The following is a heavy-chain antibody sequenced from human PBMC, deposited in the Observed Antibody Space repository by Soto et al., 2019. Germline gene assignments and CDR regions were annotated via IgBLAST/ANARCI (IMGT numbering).Heavy chain of an antibody. CDR2: IYYSGST. D-gene: IGHD3-10*01. V-gene: IGHV4-39*01. CDR3: ARALWFGRPPYNWFDP. CDR1: GGSISSSSYY. J-gene: IGHJ5*02. Sequence: SETLSLTCTVSGGSISSSSYYWGWIRQPPGKGLEWIGSIYYSGSTYYNPSLKSRVTISVDTSKNQFSLKLSSVTAADTAVYYCARALWFGRPPYNWFDPWGQGTLVTVSS.